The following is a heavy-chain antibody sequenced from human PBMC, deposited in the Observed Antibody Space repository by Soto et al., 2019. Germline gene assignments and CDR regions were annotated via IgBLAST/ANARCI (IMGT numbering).Heavy chain of an antibody. CDR2: IIPIFGTA. D-gene: IGHD1-7*01. CDR1: GGTFSSYA. CDR3: ASPLLITGTTCFYCFDY. V-gene: IGHV1-69*13. J-gene: IGHJ4*02. Sequence: SVKVSCKASGGTFSSYAISWVRQAPGQGLEWMGGIIPIFGTANYAQKFQGRVTITADESTSTAYMELSSLRSEDTAVYYCASPLLITGTTCFYCFDYWGQGTLVTVSS.